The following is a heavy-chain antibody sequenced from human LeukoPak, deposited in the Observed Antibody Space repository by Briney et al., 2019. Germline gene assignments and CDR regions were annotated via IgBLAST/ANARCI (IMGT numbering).Heavy chain of an antibody. CDR1: GYTFTSYG. J-gene: IGHJ6*03. V-gene: IGHV1-8*03. D-gene: IGHD6-13*01. CDR2: MNPNSGNT. CDR3: ARGLWAYTAAAGTAFYYYMDV. Sequence: ASVKVSCKASGYTFTSYGISWVQQAPGQGLEWMGWMNPNSGNTGYAQKFQGRVTITRNTSISTAYMELSSLRSEDTAVYYCARGLWAYTAAAGTAFYYYMDVWGKGTTVTVSS.